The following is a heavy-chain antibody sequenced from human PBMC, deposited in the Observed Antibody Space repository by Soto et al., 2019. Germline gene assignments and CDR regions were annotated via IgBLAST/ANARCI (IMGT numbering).Heavy chain of an antibody. CDR3: ARASPTAMVRHGMDV. J-gene: IGHJ6*02. CDR2: TYYRSKWYN. CDR1: GDSVSRNSAT. D-gene: IGHD5-18*01. Sequence: QTLSLTCAISGDSVSRNSATWNWNRQSPSRGLEWLGRTYYRSKWYNDYAVSVKSRITINPDTSKNQFSLQLNSVTPEDTAVYYCARASPTAMVRHGMDVWGQGTTVTVSS. V-gene: IGHV6-1*01.